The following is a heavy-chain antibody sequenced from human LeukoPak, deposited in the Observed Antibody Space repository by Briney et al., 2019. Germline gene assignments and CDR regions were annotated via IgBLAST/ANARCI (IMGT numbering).Heavy chain of an antibody. D-gene: IGHD1-26*01. CDR3: ASSVGSTDY. Sequence: SETLSLTCAVYGESLSKYYWTWIRESPGKGLEWIGEINHRGSTNLNPSLKSRVTLSVDTSKHQFSLKLTSMTAADAAVYYCASSVGSTDYWGQGTLVTVSS. V-gene: IGHV4-34*01. CDR2: INHRGST. J-gene: IGHJ4*02. CDR1: GESLSKYY.